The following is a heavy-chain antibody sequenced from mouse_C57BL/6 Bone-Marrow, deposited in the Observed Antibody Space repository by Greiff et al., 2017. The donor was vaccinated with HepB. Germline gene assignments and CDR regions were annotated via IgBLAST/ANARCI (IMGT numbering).Heavy chain of an antibody. CDR1: GYTFTSYW. CDR3: ARPHGSLFYYAMDY. V-gene: IGHV1-55*01. Sequence: QVQLQQSGAELVKPGASVKMSCKASGYTFTSYWITWVKQRPGQGLEWIGDIYPGSGSTNYNEKFKSKATLTVDTSSSTAYMQLSSLTSEDSAVYYSARPHGSLFYYAMDYWGQGTSVTVSS. CDR2: IYPGSGST. J-gene: IGHJ4*01. D-gene: IGHD1-1*01.